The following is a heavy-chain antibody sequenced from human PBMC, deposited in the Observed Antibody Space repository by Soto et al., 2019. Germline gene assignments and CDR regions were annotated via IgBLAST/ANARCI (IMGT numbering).Heavy chain of an antibody. D-gene: IGHD6-13*01. CDR1: GYTFSSYG. J-gene: IGHJ6*03. CDR3: ARFKQGYNRTPIGNHYYYYTDV. V-gene: IGHV1-18*01. CDR2: ISVDNGNT. Sequence: QVQLVQSGPEVKKPGASVKVSCKASGYTFSSYGISWVRQAPGQGFEWMAWISVDNGNTNFAQRFQGRVTMTTDTGTSTAYRELRSRRSDDTAVYYCARFKQGYNRTPIGNHYYYYTDVWGEGTTVTVSS.